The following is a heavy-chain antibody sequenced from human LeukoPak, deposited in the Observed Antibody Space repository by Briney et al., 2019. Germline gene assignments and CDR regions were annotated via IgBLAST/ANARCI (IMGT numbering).Heavy chain of an antibody. CDR1: GFTFSSYS. CDR2: ISSSSSYI. Sequence: GGSLRLSCAASGFTFSSYSMNWVRQAPGKGLEWVSSISSSSSYIYYADSVKGRFTSSRDNAKNSLYLQMNSLRAEDTAVYYCARDPGRSYYYGSGSYYNPYYFDYWGQGTLVTVSS. J-gene: IGHJ4*02. D-gene: IGHD3-10*01. V-gene: IGHV3-21*04. CDR3: ARDPGRSYYYGSGSYYNPYYFDY.